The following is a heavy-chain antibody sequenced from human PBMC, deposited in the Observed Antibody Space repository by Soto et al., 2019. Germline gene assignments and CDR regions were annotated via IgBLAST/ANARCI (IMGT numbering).Heavy chain of an antibody. CDR2: ISFDGSNK. CDR3: AKDRSSGWYYFDY. J-gene: IGHJ4*02. D-gene: IGHD6-19*01. CDR1: GFTFSSSG. V-gene: IGHV3-30*18. Sequence: PGGSLRLSCAASGFTFSSSGMHWVRQAPGKGLEWVAVISFDGSNKYYADSVKGRFTISRDNSENTLYLQMNSLRAEDTAVYYCAKDRSSGWYYFDYWGQGTLVTVSS.